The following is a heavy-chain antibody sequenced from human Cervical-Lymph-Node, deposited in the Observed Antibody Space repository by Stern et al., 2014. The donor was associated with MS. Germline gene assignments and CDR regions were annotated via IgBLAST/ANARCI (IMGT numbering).Heavy chain of an antibody. J-gene: IGHJ6*02. V-gene: IGHV5-51*01. Sequence: EVQLVESGAEVKKPGESLKISCKGSGYTFPTYWIAWVRQMPGKGLECMGIIYPGDSDIRYSPAFQGQVTISVDKTISTAYLQWSSLKASDTAIYYCARHARDYDFWSGPQPGIHKYGLDVWGQGTTVTVSS. CDR1: GYTFPTYW. D-gene: IGHD3-3*01. CDR3: ARHARDYDFWSGPQPGIHKYGLDV. CDR2: IYPGDSDI.